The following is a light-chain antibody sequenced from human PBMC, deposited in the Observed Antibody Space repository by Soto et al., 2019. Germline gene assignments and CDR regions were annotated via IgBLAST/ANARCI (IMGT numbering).Light chain of an antibody. J-gene: IGKJ1*01. V-gene: IGKV1-5*01. CDR1: QGITSS. Sequence: DIQMTQSPSTLSASVGDRVTITCRTSQGITSSLAWYQQKPGKAPKLLIYDASTLESGVPSRFSGSGSGTEFTLTISSLQPDDFATYFCQQYNTYSGWAFGQGTKVEIK. CDR3: QQYNTYSGWA. CDR2: DAS.